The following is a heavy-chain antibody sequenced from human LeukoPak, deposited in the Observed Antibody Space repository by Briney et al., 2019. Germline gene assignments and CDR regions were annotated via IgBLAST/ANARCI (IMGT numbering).Heavy chain of an antibody. CDR3: ARDPKRFYYYDSSGYYSV. CDR2: ISYDGSNK. Sequence: GGSLRLSCAASGFTFSSYAMHWVRQAPGKGLEWVAVISYDGSNKYYADSVKGRFTISRDNSKNTLYLQMNSLRAEDTAVYYCARDPKRFYYYDSSGYYSVWGQGTLVTVSS. D-gene: IGHD3-22*01. CDR1: GFTFSSYA. J-gene: IGHJ4*02. V-gene: IGHV3-30*14.